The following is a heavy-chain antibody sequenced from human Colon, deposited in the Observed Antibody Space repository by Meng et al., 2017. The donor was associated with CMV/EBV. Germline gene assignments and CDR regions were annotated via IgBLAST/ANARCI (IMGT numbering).Heavy chain of an antibody. J-gene: IGHJ4*02. V-gene: IGHV1-18*01. CDR3: ARELARGGY. CDR2: ISPYNGDT. CDR1: GYTFTNFG. Sequence: VQLVQAGAEVKKPGASVKVSCKPSGYTFTNFGISWVRQAPGQGLEWMAYISPYNGDTNYAQRFQGRVALTTDTSTSTVYMELGSLTSDDTAMYYCARELARGGYWGQGTLVTVSS.